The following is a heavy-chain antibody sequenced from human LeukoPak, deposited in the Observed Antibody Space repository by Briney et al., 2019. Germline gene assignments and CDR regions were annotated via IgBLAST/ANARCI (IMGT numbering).Heavy chain of an antibody. V-gene: IGHV1-8*01. J-gene: IGHJ4*02. D-gene: IGHD6-13*01. CDR1: GYTFTSYD. CDR3: ARYGIAAAGTELFDY. CDR2: MNPNSGNT. Sequence: ASVKVSCKASGYTFTSYDINWVRQATGQGLEWMGWMNPNSGNTGYAQKFQGRVTMTRDTSISTAYMELSRLRSDDTAVYYCARYGIAAAGTELFDYWGQGTLVTVSS.